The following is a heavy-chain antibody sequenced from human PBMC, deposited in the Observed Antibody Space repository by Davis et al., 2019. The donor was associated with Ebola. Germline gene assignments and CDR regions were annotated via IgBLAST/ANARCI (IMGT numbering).Heavy chain of an antibody. CDR3: TTENGDYSFEY. D-gene: IGHD3-10*01. J-gene: IGHJ4*02. V-gene: IGHV3-23*01. CDR2: IGGEGGDI. Sequence: PGGSLRLSCAASGFTFRTYAMTWVRQAPGKGLEWVSVIGGEGGDIHLADSVKGRFTISRDNSKDTLYLQMNSLRAEDSALYYCTTENGDYSFEYWGQGTLVTVSS. CDR1: GFTFRTYA.